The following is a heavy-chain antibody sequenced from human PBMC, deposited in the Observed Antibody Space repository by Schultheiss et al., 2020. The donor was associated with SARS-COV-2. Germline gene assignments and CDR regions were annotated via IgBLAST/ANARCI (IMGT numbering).Heavy chain of an antibody. CDR3: AREGNYGDYVDY. V-gene: IGHV3-9*01. D-gene: IGHD4-17*01. Sequence: GGSLRLSCAASGFTFDDYAMHWVRQAPGKGLEWVSGISWNSGSIGYADSVKGRFTISRDNAKNSLYLQMNSLRAEDTAVYYCAREGNYGDYVDYWGQGTLVTVSS. CDR1: GFTFDDYA. CDR2: ISWNSGSI. J-gene: IGHJ4*02.